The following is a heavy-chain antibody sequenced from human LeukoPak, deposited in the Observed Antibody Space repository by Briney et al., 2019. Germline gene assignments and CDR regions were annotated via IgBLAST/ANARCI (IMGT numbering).Heavy chain of an antibody. CDR1: GFTFNNYA. CDR3: AREMTIITYSFDS. V-gene: IGHV3-23*01. Sequence: GGSLRLSCAASGFTFNNYAMTWVRQAPGKGLEWVSAISETGGTIHYADSVRGRFIISRDNSKNTLYLQMNSLRAEDTAVYYCAREMTIITYSFDSWGQGTLVTVSS. J-gene: IGHJ4*02. CDR2: ISETGGTI. D-gene: IGHD5-24*01.